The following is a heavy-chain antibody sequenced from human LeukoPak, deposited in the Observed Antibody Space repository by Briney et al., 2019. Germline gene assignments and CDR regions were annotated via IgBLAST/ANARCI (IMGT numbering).Heavy chain of an antibody. CDR3: SPDCAGSTTCYRDYHI. Sequence: PRGAPRVSCAPPRIAFNEAWMTWVCQTLRGRRWWVGRIITKIHGGTIDYAAPVKGRFIVSRDDSKNTLYPEMNGLKSEDTGLYYCSPDCAGSTTCYRDYHIWGQGTMVTVSS. D-gene: IGHD2/OR15-2a*01. V-gene: IGHV3-15*01. CDR1: RIAFNEAW. CDR2: IITKIHGGTI. J-gene: IGHJ3*02.